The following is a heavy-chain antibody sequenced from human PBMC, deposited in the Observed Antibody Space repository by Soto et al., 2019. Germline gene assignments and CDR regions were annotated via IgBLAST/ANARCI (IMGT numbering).Heavy chain of an antibody. V-gene: IGHV1-46*02. CDR1: GYTLNTYY. D-gene: IGHD2-21*02. CDR3: ARGGQIALVTARFDY. CDR2: IHPSGGGS. J-gene: IGHJ4*02. Sequence: QVQLVQSGAEVKKPGASVKVSCKPSGYTLNTYYLHWVRQAPGQGLEWMGIIHPSGGGSTYAQKFLGSVTITSYTSTCTGCMSLRRLRSADTAVYYCARGGQIALVTARFDYWGQGSLVTVSS.